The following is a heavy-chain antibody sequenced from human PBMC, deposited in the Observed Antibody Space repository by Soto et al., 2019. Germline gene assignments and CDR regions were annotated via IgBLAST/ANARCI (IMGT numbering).Heavy chain of an antibody. D-gene: IGHD7-27*01. CDR2: MSPKTGNT. CDR1: GYTFTTYD. CDR3: ARGPPNLGVDL. V-gene: IGHV1-8*01. Sequence: QVQLVQSGAEVKKPGASVKVSCKASGYTFTTYDINWVRQATGQGLEWIGWMSPKTGNTGYAQNFQGRVTMTRNPSISTAYMELSSLTSDDTAVYYWARGPPNLGVDLWGQGTLVPVSS. J-gene: IGHJ5*02.